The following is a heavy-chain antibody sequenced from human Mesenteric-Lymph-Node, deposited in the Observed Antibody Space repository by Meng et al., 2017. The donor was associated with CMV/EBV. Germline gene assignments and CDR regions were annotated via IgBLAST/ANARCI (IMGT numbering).Heavy chain of an antibody. V-gene: IGHV3-11*01. Sequence: GESLKISCAASGFTFSDYYMSWIRQAPGKGLEWVSYISSSGSTIYYADSVKGRFTISRDNAKNSLYLQMNSLRAEDTAVYYCAKDINVDFWSGSHFDYWGQGTLVTVSS. J-gene: IGHJ4*02. CDR1: GFTFSDYY. CDR3: AKDINVDFWSGSHFDY. CDR2: ISSSGSTI. D-gene: IGHD3-3*01.